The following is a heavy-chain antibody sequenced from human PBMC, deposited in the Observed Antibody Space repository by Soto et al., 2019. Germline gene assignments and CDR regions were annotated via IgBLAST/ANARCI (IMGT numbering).Heavy chain of an antibody. D-gene: IGHD4-4*01. CDR3: AREGYPFGPGAVRGAFDI. V-gene: IGHV1-69*15. Sequence: QVQLVQSETEVRKPGSSVKVSCRASGGTFGSNAISWVRQAPGQGLEWMGNIIPIFGTTKNAQNFQGRVTITADESTNTAYMELSRLRSEDTAIYYWAREGYPFGPGAVRGAFDIWGQGTMGTVSS. CDR2: IIPIFGTT. CDR1: GGTFGSNA. J-gene: IGHJ3*02.